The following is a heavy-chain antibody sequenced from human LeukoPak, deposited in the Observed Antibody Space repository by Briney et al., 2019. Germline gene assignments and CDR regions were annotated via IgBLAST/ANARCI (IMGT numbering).Heavy chain of an antibody. V-gene: IGHV3-21*01. Sequence: GGSLRLSCAASGFTFSSYSMNWVRQAPGKGLEWVSSISYGSFYTYFADSVKGRFTISRDNAKNSLYLQMNSLRAEDTAVYYCAELGITMIGGVWGKGTTVTISS. CDR3: AELGITMIGGV. CDR1: GFTFSSYS. J-gene: IGHJ6*04. CDR2: ISYGSFYT. D-gene: IGHD3-10*02.